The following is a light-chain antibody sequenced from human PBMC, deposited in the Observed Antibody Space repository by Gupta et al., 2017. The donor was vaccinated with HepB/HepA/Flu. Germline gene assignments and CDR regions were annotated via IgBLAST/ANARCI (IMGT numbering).Light chain of an antibody. CDR2: GAS. CDR1: QSISSSY. V-gene: IGKV3-20*01. CDR3: QQYGGSPWT. J-gene: IGKJ1*01. Sequence: EIVLTQSPGTLSLSLGKRATLSCRASQSISSSYLAWYQQKRGQAPRLLIYGASNRATGIPDRFSGSGSGTNFTLTITTLEPEDFAVYSCQQYGGSPWTFGQGTQVEIK.